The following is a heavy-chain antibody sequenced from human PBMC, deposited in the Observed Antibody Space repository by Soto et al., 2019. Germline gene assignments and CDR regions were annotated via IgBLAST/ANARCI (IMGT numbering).Heavy chain of an antibody. CDR2: ISVYNGNT. CDR3: ARDSVAARPGSFAP. Sequence: ASVKVSCKASGYTFRTYAINWVRQVPGQGLQWMGWISVYNGNTNYAQKFQGRVTMTTDTSTSTAYMELRSLRSDDSAVYYCARDSVAARPGSFAPWGQGTLVTSPQ. CDR1: GYTFRTYA. D-gene: IGHD6-6*01. V-gene: IGHV1-18*01. J-gene: IGHJ5*02.